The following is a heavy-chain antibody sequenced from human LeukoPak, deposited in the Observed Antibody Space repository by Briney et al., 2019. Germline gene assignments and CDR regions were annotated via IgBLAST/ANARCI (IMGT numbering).Heavy chain of an antibody. CDR1: GFNLSNYW. CDR2: INQDGSEK. Sequence: GGSLRLSCAASGFNLSNYWMSWVRQAPGKGLEWVANINQDGSEKYYVDSVMGRFTISKDNAKNSVYLQMNSLRPEDTAIYYCAWYGVTHGLDVWGQGTTVTVSS. CDR3: AWYGVTHGLDV. D-gene: IGHD3-10*01. V-gene: IGHV3-7*01. J-gene: IGHJ6*02.